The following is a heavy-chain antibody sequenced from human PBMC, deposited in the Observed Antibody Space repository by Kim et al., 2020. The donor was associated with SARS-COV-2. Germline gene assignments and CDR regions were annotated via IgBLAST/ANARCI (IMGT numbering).Heavy chain of an antibody. J-gene: IGHJ4*02. V-gene: IGHV3-23*01. CDR3: AKFGGTVATHFDN. CDR1: GFTFSNYA. D-gene: IGHD3-16*01. Sequence: LSLTCAASGFTFSNYAMGWVRQAPGKGLDWVSGISVGGNSKNYADSVRARFTISRDNSKSMLYLQMTSLRADDTAMYYCAKFGGTVATHFDNWGQGT. CDR2: ISVGGNSK.